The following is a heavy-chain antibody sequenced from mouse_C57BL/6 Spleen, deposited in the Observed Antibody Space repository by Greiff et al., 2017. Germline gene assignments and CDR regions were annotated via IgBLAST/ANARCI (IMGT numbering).Heavy chain of an antibody. V-gene: IGHV1-22*01. CDR1: GYTFTDYN. CDR2: LNPNNGGT. J-gene: IGHJ4*01. CDR3: ASNYKAMDY. Sequence: VQLKESGPELVKPGASVKMSCKASGYTFTDYNMHWVKQSHGKSLEWIGYLNPNNGGTSYNQKFKGKATLTVNKSSSTAYMELRSLTSEDSAVYYCASNYKAMDYWGQGTSVTVSS. D-gene: IGHD2-1*01.